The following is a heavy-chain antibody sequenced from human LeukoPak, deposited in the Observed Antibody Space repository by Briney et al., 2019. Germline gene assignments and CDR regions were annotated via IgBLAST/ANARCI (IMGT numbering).Heavy chain of an antibody. CDR1: GFTFRSDA. V-gene: IGHV3-23*01. CDR3: AKCAWFGDAPGGDY. Sequence: GGSLRLSCAASGFTFRSDAMSWVRQAPGKGLEWVSAISGSGDIAYYADSVKGRFTISRDNSKNTMYLQMNSLKVEDTAVYYCAKCAWFGDAPGGDYWGQGTLVTVSS. J-gene: IGHJ4*02. D-gene: IGHD3-10*01. CDR2: ISGSGDIA.